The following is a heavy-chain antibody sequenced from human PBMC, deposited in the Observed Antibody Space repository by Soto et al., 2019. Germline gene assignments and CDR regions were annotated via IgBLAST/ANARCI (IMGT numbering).Heavy chain of an antibody. V-gene: IGHV1-69*01. CDR1: GGTFSSYA. Sequence: QVQLVQSGAEMKKPGSSVKVSCKASGGTFSSYAISWVRQAPGQGLEWMGGIIPIFGTANYAQKFQGRVTITADESTSTAYMELSSLRSEDMAVYYSARASRGDYGDYPDFDYWGQVTLVTVSS. D-gene: IGHD4-17*01. CDR3: ARASRGDYGDYPDFDY. J-gene: IGHJ4*02. CDR2: IIPIFGTA.